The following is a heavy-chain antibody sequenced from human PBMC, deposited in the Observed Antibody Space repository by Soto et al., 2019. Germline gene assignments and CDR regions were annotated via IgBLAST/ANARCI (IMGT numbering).Heavy chain of an antibody. D-gene: IGHD5-18*01. Sequence: SSVKVSCKASGGTFSSYAISWVRQAPGQGLEWMGGIIPIFGTANYAQKFQGRVTITADESTSTAYMELSSLRSEDTAVYYCARDRLYSYGTNYYHYDIDVRGQGHRVTVSS. CDR1: GGTFSSYA. CDR2: IIPIFGTA. V-gene: IGHV1-69*13. J-gene: IGHJ6*02. CDR3: ARDRLYSYGTNYYHYDIDV.